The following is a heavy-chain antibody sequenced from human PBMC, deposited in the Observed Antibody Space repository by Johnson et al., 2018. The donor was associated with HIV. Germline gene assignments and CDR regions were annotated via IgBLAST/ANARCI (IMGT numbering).Heavy chain of an antibody. Sequence: MQLVESGGGLVQPGGSLRLSCAASGFTFTSYWMSWVRQAPGKGLEWVANINQDGSEKYFVDSVKGRFTISRDNAKNSLFLQRNSLRAEDTAVYYCARDFCERSTYPRRGQADALDIWGQGTMVTVSS. CDR3: ARDFCERSTYPRRGQADALDI. V-gene: IGHV3-7*05. CDR1: GFTFTSYW. CDR2: INQDGSEK. D-gene: IGHD2/OR15-2a*01. J-gene: IGHJ3*02.